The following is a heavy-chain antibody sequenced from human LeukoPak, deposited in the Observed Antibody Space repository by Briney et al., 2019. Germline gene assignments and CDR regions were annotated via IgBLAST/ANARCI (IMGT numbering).Heavy chain of an antibody. CDR2: INHSGST. CDR1: GGSFSGYY. Sequence: SETLSLTCAVYGGSFSGYYWSWIRQPPGKGLEWIGEINHSGSTNYNPSLKSRVTISVDTSKNQFSLKLSSVTATDTAVYYCARLAVAGTFDWFDPWGQGTLVTVSS. J-gene: IGHJ5*02. CDR3: ARLAVAGTFDWFDP. V-gene: IGHV4-34*01. D-gene: IGHD6-19*01.